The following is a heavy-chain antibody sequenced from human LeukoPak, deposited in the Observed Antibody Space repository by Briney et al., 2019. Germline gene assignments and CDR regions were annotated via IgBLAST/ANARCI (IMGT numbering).Heavy chain of an antibody. D-gene: IGHD2/OR15-2a*01. Sequence: PSETLSLTCTVSGGSISNYYWTWVRQPAGKGLEWIGLIYSSGSTHYNPSLKSRVTMPVDTSKNQFSLKLSSVTAADTAVYFCARIVIAGQNYFDYWGQGTLVTVSS. CDR3: ARIVIAGQNYFDY. J-gene: IGHJ4*02. CDR2: IYSSGST. V-gene: IGHV4-4*07. CDR1: GGSISNYY.